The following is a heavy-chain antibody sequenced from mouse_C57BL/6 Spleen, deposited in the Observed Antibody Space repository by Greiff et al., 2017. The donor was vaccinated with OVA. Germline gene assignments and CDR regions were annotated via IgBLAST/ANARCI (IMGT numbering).Heavy chain of an antibody. CDR2: IGPGSGST. J-gene: IGHJ4*01. CDR1: GYTFTDYY. D-gene: IGHD1-1*01. Sequence: QVQLQQSGAELVKPGASVKISCKASGYTFTDYYINWVKQRPGQGLEWIGKIGPGSGSTYYNEKFKGKATLTADKSSSKAYMQLSSLTSEDSAVYFCARQGSSYPYYAMDYWGQGTSVTVSS. CDR3: ARQGSSYPYYAMDY. V-gene: IGHV1-77*01.